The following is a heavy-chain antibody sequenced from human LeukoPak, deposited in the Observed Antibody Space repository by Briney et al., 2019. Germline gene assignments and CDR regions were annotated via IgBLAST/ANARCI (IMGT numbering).Heavy chain of an antibody. CDR3: AKTSRERVCAGIGY. CDR2: IHYSWST. D-gene: IGHD5-24*01. J-gene: IGHJ4*02. Sequence: AETLSLTCTLSGGSISSSSYYWGWIRQPPGKGLEWIGSIHYSWSTYYSPSLKSRVTISVDTSKNQFSLKLSSVTAADTAVYYCAKTSRERVCAGIGYWGQGTLVTVSS. V-gene: IGHV4-39*01. CDR1: GGSISSSSYY.